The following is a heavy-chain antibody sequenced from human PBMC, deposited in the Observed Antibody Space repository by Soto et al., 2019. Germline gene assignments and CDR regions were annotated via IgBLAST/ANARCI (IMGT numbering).Heavy chain of an antibody. J-gene: IGHJ6*02. CDR3: ARDGDYGDYEDNYGMDV. D-gene: IGHD4-17*01. CDR1: GYTFTSYG. V-gene: IGHV1-18*01. Sequence: GASVKVSCKASGYTFTSYGISWVRQAPGQGLEWMGWISAYNGNTNYAQKLQGRVTMTTDTSTSTAYMELRSLRSDDTAVYYCARDGDYGDYEDNYGMDVWGQGTTVTVSS. CDR2: ISAYNGNT.